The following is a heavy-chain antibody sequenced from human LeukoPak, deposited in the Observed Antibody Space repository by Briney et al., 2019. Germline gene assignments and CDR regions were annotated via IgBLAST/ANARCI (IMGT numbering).Heavy chain of an antibody. Sequence: GSLRLSCTASGFTFSKYGMHWVRQAPGKGLEWVAVIWFDGSNRNHADSVKGRFTISRDNSKNTLHLQMNSLRVEDTAVYFCVRDYCSGGSCYENNWFDPWGQGTLVTVSS. CDR2: IWFDGSNR. V-gene: IGHV3-33*01. CDR3: VRDYCSGGSCYENNWFDP. CDR1: GFTFSKYG. J-gene: IGHJ5*02. D-gene: IGHD2-15*01.